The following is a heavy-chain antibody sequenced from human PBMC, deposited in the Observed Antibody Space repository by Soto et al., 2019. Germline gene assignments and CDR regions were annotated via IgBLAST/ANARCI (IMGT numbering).Heavy chain of an antibody. CDR3: ARHLSESGYDLNY. CDR2: INLSGST. J-gene: IGHJ4*02. CDR1: GGSFSGYY. Sequence: SETLSLTCAVYGGSFSGYYWSWIRQPPGKGLEWIGSINLSGSTNYNPALKSRLGIFIDMSKNQFSLNLSSVTAADTAVYYCARHLSESGYDLNYWGQGTPVTVSS. V-gene: IGHV4-34*01. D-gene: IGHD5-12*01.